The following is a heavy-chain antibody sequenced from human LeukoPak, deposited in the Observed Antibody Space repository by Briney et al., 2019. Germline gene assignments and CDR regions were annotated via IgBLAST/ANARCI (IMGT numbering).Heavy chain of an antibody. CDR3: ARGRQDVNMILVVMAGVSYYLDV. J-gene: IGHJ6*03. D-gene: IGHD3-22*01. Sequence: SETLSLTCAVYGGSFSDYYWTWIRQTPGKGLEWSGERSPSGSSNYNPSLKSRVTISVDTSKNQVSLKLRSVTAADTAVYYCARGRQDVNMILVVMAGVSYYLDVWSKGTTVTVS. V-gene: IGHV4-34*01. CDR2: RSPSGSS. CDR1: GGSFSDYY.